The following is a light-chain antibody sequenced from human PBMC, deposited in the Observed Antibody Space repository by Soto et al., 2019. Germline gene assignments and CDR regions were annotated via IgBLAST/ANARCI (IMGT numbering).Light chain of an antibody. V-gene: IGKV1-5*01. CDR2: DAS. J-gene: IGKJ1*01. Sequence: DIQMTQSPSTLSASVGDTVTITCRASQTISGWLAWYQQRPGKAPNLLIFDASTLESGVPSRFSGSGSGTTFTLTISSLQSDDFATYYCLQYNSYSPTFGQGTRVEIK. CDR1: QTISGW. CDR3: LQYNSYSPT.